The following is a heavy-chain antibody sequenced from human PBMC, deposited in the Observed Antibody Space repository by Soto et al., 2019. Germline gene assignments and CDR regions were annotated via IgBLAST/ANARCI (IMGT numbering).Heavy chain of an antibody. Sequence: GESLKISCKGSGYSFTSYWISWLRQMPVKGLEWMGSIDPSESYTHYSPSFQGHVTISADKSISTAYLQWSSLKASDTAMYYCSRIDGYYYDSSGSQPWGQGTLVTVSS. CDR1: GYSFTSYW. V-gene: IGHV5-10-1*01. CDR2: IDPSESYT. D-gene: IGHD3-22*01. J-gene: IGHJ4*02. CDR3: SRIDGYYYDSSGSQP.